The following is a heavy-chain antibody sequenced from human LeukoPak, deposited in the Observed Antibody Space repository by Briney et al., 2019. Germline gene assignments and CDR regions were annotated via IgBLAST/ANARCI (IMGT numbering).Heavy chain of an antibody. J-gene: IGHJ6*02. CDR1: GGSISSSSYY. CDR3: ARDPCHYDILTGYPCYYGMDA. Sequence: SETLSLTCTVSGGSISSSSYYWGWIRQPPGKGLEWIGSIYYSGSTYYNPSLKSRVTISVDTSKNQFSLKLSSVTAADTAVYYCARDPCHYDILTGYPCYYGMDAWGQGTTVTVSS. V-gene: IGHV4-39*07. CDR2: IYYSGST. D-gene: IGHD3-9*01.